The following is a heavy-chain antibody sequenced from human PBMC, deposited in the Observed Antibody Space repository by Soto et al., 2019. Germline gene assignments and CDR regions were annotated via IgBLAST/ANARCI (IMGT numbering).Heavy chain of an antibody. CDR2: IYYSGST. V-gene: IGHV4-59*01. CDR1: GGSISSYY. D-gene: IGHD2-21*02. CDR3: AREGVTRKYYYYGMDV. Sequence: PSETLSLTCTVSGGSISSYYWSWIRQPPGKGLEWIGYIYYSGSTNYNPSLKSRVTISVDTSKNQFSLKLSSVTAADTAVYYCAREGVTRKYYYYGMDVWGQGTTVTVSS. J-gene: IGHJ6*02.